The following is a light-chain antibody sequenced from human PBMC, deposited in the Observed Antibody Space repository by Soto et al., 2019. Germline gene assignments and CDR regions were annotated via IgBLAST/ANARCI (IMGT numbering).Light chain of an antibody. CDR2: VEGSGSY. CDR1: SGHSSYV. CDR3: ETWDSKTRV. V-gene: IGLV4-60*02. J-gene: IGLJ3*02. Sequence: QSVLTQSSSASASLGSSVKLTCTLSSGHSSYVIAWHQQQPGKAPRYLMKVEGSGSYNKGSGVPDRLSGSSSGADRYLTISNLQFEDEADFYCETWDSKTRVFGGGTKVTVL.